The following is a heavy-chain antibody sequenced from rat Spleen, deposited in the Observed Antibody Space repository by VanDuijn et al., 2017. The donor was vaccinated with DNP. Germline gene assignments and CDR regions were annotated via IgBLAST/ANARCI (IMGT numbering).Heavy chain of an antibody. V-gene: IGHV2-15*01. Sequence: QVQLRESGPGLVQPSETLSLTCTVSGFSLTSYSVSWVRQPSGKGPEWMGRMWYDGDTAYNSALKSRLSISRDTSKSQVFLKMNSLQTEDTAIYFCTGEGNYGFAYWGQGTLVTVSS. CDR3: TGEGNYGFAY. CDR1: GFSLTSYS. CDR2: MWYDGDT. D-gene: IGHD1-10*01. J-gene: IGHJ3*01.